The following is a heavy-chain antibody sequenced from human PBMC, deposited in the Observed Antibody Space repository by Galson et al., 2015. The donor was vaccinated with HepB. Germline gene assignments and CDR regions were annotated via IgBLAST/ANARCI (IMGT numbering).Heavy chain of an antibody. D-gene: IGHD2-2*01. Sequence: SRRLSCAASGFTFSSYDMHWVRHATVKGLEWVSAIGTAGDPYYPGSVKGRFTIPRENAKNSFYLQMNSLRDGDTAVYYCARGAADCSSTSCSPDDAFDIWGQGTMVTVSS. CDR3: ARGAADCSSTSCSPDDAFDI. CDR1: GFTFSSYD. J-gene: IGHJ3*02. CDR2: IGTAGDP. V-gene: IGHV3-13*05.